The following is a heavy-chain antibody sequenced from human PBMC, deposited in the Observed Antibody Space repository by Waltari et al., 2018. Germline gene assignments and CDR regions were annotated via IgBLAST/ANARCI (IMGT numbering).Heavy chain of an antibody. CDR1: GGSISSSSYY. D-gene: IGHD3-16*01. Sequence: QLQLQESGPGLVKPSETLSLTCTVSGGSISSSSYYWGWIRQPPGKGLEWIGSIYYSGSPYYNPSLRSRVTISVETSKNQCSLKLSSVTAADTAVYYCARDSGGRGRGFPRGSYWGQGTLVTVSS. CDR2: IYYSGSP. V-gene: IGHV4-39*07. CDR3: ARDSGGRGRGFPRGSY. J-gene: IGHJ4*02.